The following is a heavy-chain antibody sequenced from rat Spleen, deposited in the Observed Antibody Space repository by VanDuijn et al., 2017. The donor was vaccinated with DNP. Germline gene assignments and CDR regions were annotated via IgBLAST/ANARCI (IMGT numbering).Heavy chain of an antibody. V-gene: IGHV3-3*01. CDR3: ASRPNGYNYFDN. J-gene: IGHJ2*01. D-gene: IGHD1-4*01. CDR2: INSADST. CDR1: GYSITRNYR. Sequence: EVQLQESGPGLVESSQSLSLTCSVTGYSITRNYRWNWIRKFPGNKLEWMGYINSADSTYYNPSLKRRISITRDTSKNQFRLQVNSVTSEDTATYYCASRPNGYNYFDNWGQGVMVTVSS.